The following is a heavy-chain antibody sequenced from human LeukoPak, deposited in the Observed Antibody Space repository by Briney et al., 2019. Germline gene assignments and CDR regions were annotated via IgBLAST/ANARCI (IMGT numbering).Heavy chain of an antibody. CDR2: ISRNSGSI. J-gene: IGHJ4*02. CDR3: AKDMGNCSGGSCYSSAFDY. V-gene: IGHV3-9*01. D-gene: IGHD2-15*01. Sequence: GGSLRLSCAASGFTFDDYAMHWVRQAPGKGLEWVSGISRNSGSIDYADSVKGRFTISRDNAKNSLCLQMNSLKTEDTALYYCAKDMGNCSGGSCYSSAFDYWGQGTLVIVSS. CDR1: GFTFDDYA.